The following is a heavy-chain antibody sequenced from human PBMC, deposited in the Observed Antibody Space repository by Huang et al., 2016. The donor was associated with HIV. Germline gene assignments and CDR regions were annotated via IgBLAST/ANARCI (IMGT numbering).Heavy chain of an antibody. CDR2: IYPGYSDT. D-gene: IGHD6-13*01. Sequence: EVQLVQSGAEVKKPGESLKISCLGSGYSFNTYWIACVRQMPGKGPEWLCIIYPGYSDTRYRPSFQGQVTISADKSIDTAYLQWRSLKASDTAMYYCARKFSSTWYRAFDLWGQGTMVTVSS. J-gene: IGHJ3*01. CDR3: ARKFSSTWYRAFDL. CDR1: GYSFNTYW. V-gene: IGHV5-51*01.